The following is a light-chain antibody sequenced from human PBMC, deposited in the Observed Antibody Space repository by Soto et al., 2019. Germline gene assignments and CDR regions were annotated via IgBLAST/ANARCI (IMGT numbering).Light chain of an antibody. V-gene: IGKV3-20*01. CDR3: KKYEAVVT. Sequence: EIVLTQSPGTLSLSPGERATLSCRASQSLTNNYFAWYQQKPGRALRLLIDGASTRATGIPDRFSGSGSGTDFTITISRLEPEDVAVYYCKKYEAVVTLGQGTKVEI. CDR1: QSLTNNY. CDR2: GAS. J-gene: IGKJ1*01.